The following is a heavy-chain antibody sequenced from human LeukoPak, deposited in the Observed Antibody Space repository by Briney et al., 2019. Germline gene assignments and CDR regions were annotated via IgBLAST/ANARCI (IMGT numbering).Heavy chain of an antibody. V-gene: IGHV1-8*01. CDR3: ARAPLRYFDWLLYGNDAFDI. Sequence: ASVKVSCKASGYTFTSYDINWVRQATGQGLEWMGWMNPNSGNTGYAQKFQGRVTMTRNTSISTAYMELSSLRSEDTAVYYCARAPLRYFDWLLYGNDAFDIWGQGTMVTVSS. D-gene: IGHD3-9*01. CDR2: MNPNSGNT. CDR1: GYTFTSYD. J-gene: IGHJ3*02.